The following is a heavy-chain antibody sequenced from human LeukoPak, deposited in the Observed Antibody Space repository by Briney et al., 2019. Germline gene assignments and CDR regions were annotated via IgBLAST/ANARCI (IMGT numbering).Heavy chain of an antibody. D-gene: IGHD1-1*01. V-gene: IGHV1-2*02. CDR1: GYTFTGYY. CDR2: INPNSGGT. CDR3: ARDGDWNDGNGDY. Sequence: ASVKVSCKASGYTFTGYYMHWVRQAPGQGLEWVGWINPNSGGTNYAQKFQGRVAMTRDTSISTAYMELSRLRSDDTAVNYCARDGDWNDGNGDYWGQGTLVTVSS. J-gene: IGHJ4*02.